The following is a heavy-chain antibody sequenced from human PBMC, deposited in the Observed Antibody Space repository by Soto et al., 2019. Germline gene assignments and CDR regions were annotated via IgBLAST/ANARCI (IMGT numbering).Heavy chain of an antibody. J-gene: IGHJ4*02. Sequence: GGSLRLSCAASGFTFSDYYMSWIRQAPGKGLEWVSYISSSGSTIYYADSVKGRFTISRDNAKNSLYLQMNSLRAEDTAVYYCARTAGRVLEWLLHPTYYFDYWGQATLVTVSS. D-gene: IGHD3-3*01. V-gene: IGHV3-11*01. CDR1: GFTFSDYY. CDR3: ARTAGRVLEWLLHPTYYFDY. CDR2: ISSSGSTI.